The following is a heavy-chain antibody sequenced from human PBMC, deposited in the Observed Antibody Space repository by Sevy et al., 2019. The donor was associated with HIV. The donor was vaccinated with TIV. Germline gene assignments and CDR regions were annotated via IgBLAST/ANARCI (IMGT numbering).Heavy chain of an antibody. CDR3: ARAAVGSSWYLNGFDP. D-gene: IGHD6-13*01. CDR2: ISSSSSYT. J-gene: IGHJ5*02. V-gene: IGHV3-11*06. Sequence: GGSLRLSCAASGFTFSDYYMSWIRQAPGKGLEWVSYISSSSSYTNYADSVKGRFTISRDNAKNSLYLQMNSLRAEDTAVYYCARAAVGSSWYLNGFDPWGQGTLVTVSS. CDR1: GFTFSDYY.